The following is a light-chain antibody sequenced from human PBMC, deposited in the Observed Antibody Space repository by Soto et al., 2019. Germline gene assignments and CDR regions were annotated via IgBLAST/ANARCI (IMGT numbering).Light chain of an antibody. CDR2: GAS. Sequence: EMVMTQSPATLSVSPGERATLSCRASRSVATNLAWYQQTPGQAPRLLIYGASTRATALPPRFSASGSGTAFTLTISSLQSEDSAVYYCQQYNSWPWTFGQGTKVEMK. CDR3: QQYNSWPWT. J-gene: IGKJ1*01. V-gene: IGKV3-15*01. CDR1: RSVATN.